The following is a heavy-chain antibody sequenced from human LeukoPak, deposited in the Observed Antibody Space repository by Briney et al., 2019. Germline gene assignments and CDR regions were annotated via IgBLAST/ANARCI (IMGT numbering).Heavy chain of an antibody. CDR2: ISYDGSNK. V-gene: IGHV3-30-3*01. J-gene: IGHJ4*02. CDR1: GFRFSDHA. D-gene: IGHD6-19*01. CDR3: ARQQWLLLIWMGSFDC. Sequence: PGGSLRLSCAASGFRFSDHAMHWVRQAPGKGLEWVAVISYDGSNKYYADSVKGRFTISRDNSKSTLYLQMNSLRTEDTAVYYCARQQWLLLIWMGSFDCWGQGALVTVSS.